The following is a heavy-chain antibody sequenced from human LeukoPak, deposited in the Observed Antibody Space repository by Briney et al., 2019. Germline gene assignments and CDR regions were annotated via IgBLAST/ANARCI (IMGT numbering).Heavy chain of an antibody. V-gene: IGHV4-39*01. J-gene: IGHJ4*01. Sequence: PSETLSLTCAVSGGSISSTKTCGDWIRQPPGKGMEWIGTICYTGNTYYKPSLKSRVTISVDSSKNQFSLKLNSLIAADTAVYYCARHIPFDCWGQEPWSPSPQ. CDR3: ARHIPFDC. CDR2: ICYTGNT. CDR1: GGSISSTKTC.